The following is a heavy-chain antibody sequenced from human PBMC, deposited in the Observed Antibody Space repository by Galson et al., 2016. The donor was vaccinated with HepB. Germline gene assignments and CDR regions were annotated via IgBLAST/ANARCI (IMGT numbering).Heavy chain of an antibody. D-gene: IGHD5-18*01. CDR3: TRGGYSYGLDY. CDR1: GFTFSTYW. CDR2: IKSDGSST. J-gene: IGHJ4*02. V-gene: IGHV3-74*01. Sequence: SLRLSCAASGFTFSTYWMYWVRQAPGKGLVWVSRIKSDGSSTDYADFVKGRFTISRDNAKNTLYPQINSLRVEDTAVYYCTRGGYSYGLDYWGQGTLVTVSS.